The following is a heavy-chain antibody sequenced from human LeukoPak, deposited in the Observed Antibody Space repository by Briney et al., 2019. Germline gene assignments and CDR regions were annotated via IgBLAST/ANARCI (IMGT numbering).Heavy chain of an antibody. J-gene: IGHJ4*02. CDR1: GSTVSSYY. CDR3: ARGIDY. Sequence: GGSLRLSCAASGSTVSSYYMNWVRQAPGKELEWVSVIYTGGGRYYADSVRGRFTISRDTSKNMVFLQMNSLRVEDTAVYYCARGIDYWGRGTLVTVSS. V-gene: IGHV3-53*01. CDR2: IYTGGGR.